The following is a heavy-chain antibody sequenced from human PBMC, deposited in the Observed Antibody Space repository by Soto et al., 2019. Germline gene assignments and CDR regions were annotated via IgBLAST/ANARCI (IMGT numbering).Heavy chain of an antibody. CDR2: IKQDGSEK. J-gene: IGHJ4*02. V-gene: IGHV3-7*01. CDR1: GFTFSSYW. Sequence: PGGSLRLSCAASGFTFSSYWMSWVRQAPGKGLEWVANIKQDGSEKYYVDSVKGRFTISRDNAKNSLYLQMNSLRAEDTAVYYCARWRYYDYIWGSYRWDDYWGQGTLVTVSS. CDR3: ARWRYYDYIWGSYRWDDY. D-gene: IGHD3-16*02.